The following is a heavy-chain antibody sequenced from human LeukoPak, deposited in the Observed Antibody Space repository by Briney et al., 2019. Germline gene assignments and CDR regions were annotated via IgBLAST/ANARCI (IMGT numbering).Heavy chain of an antibody. J-gene: IGHJ5*02. Sequence: GGSLRLSCSASGFTFSNYPIHWVRQAPGQGLEYVSSISSDGVSSYYADSVRGRFTISRDNSKNTLYLQMNSLRAEDTAVYYCTRNWGSDNWFDPWGQGTLVTVSS. CDR1: GFTFSNYP. CDR3: TRNWGSDNWFDP. D-gene: IGHD7-27*01. CDR2: ISSDGVSS. V-gene: IGHV3-64*04.